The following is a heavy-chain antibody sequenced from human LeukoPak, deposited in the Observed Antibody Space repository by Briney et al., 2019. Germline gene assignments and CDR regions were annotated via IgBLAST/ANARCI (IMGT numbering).Heavy chain of an antibody. CDR2: IYYSGST. CDR3: ASLVLTGSYRYDY. Sequence: PSETLSLTCTVSGGSISSSSYYWGWIRQPPGKGLEWIGSIYYSGSTSYNPSLKSRVTISVDTSKNQFSLKLSSVTAADTAVYCCASLVLTGSYRYDYWGQGTLVTVSS. CDR1: GGSISSSSYY. D-gene: IGHD3-9*01. J-gene: IGHJ4*02. V-gene: IGHV4-39*07.